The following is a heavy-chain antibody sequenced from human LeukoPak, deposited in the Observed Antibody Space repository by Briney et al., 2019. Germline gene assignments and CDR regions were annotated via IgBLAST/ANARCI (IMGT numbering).Heavy chain of an antibody. J-gene: IGHJ5*02. CDR3: ARDLDIVVVPASRFYP. CDR2: ISSSSKYI. D-gene: IGHD2-2*03. V-gene: IGHV3-21*01. CDR1: GFTFSTYS. Sequence: PGGSLRLSCAASGFTFSTYSMNWVRQAPGRGLEWVPSISSSSKYIYYADSVKGRFTISRDDAKNSLSLQMNSLRAEDTAVYYCARDLDIVVVPASRFYPWGQGTLVTVSS.